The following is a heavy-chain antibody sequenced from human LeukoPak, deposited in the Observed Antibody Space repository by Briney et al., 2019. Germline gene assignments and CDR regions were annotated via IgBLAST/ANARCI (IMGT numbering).Heavy chain of an antibody. V-gene: IGHV3-23*01. J-gene: IGHJ5*02. Sequence: PGGSLRLSCAASGFTFSSYGMSWVRQAPGKGLEWVSAISGSGRSTYYADSVKGRFTISRDNSKNTLYLQMNSLRAEDTAVYYCAKDYSKTSYYGSGTYYRPNWFDPWGQGTLVTVSS. CDR3: AKDYSKTSYYGSGTYYRPNWFDP. CDR2: ISGSGRST. D-gene: IGHD3-10*01. CDR1: GFTFSSYG.